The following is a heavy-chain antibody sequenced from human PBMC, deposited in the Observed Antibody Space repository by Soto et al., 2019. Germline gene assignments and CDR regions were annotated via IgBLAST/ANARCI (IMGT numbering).Heavy chain of an antibody. CDR2: IIPIFGTA. Sequence: QVQLVQSGAEVKKPGSSVKVSCKASGDTFNTYSISWVRQAPGQGLEWMGGIIPIFGTANYAQNFQDRVTITADASTNTAYMDLSGLRPDDTAVYYCARDPCISTTCFHDYWGQGTLVTVSS. CDR1: GDTFNTYS. J-gene: IGHJ4*02. V-gene: IGHV1-69*12. D-gene: IGHD2-2*01. CDR3: ARDPCISTTCFHDY.